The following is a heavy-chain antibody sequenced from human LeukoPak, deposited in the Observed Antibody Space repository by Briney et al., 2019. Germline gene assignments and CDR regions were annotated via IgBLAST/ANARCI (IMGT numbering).Heavy chain of an antibody. D-gene: IGHD3-9*01. Sequence: GGSLRLSCAASGFTFSDYYMSWIRQAPGKGLEWVSYISSGGSYTNYADSVKGRFTISRGNAKTSLYLQVNSLRAEDTAVYYCASLYYDILTGYRFDYWGQGTLVTVSS. CDR3: ASLYYDILTGYRFDY. CDR1: GFTFSDYY. CDR2: ISSGGSYT. V-gene: IGHV3-11*03. J-gene: IGHJ4*02.